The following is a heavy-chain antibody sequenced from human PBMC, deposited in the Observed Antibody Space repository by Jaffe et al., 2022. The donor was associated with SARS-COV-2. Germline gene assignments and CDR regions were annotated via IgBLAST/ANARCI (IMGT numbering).Heavy chain of an antibody. D-gene: IGHD5-12*01. V-gene: IGHV4-61*02. J-gene: IGHJ4*02. CDR3: ARETPGMATLY. CDR2: IYTSGST. CDR1: GGSISSGSYY. Sequence: QVQLQESGPGLVKPSQTLSLTCTVSGGSISSGSYYWSWIRQPAGKGLEWIGRIYTSGSTNYNPSLKSRVTISVDTSKNQFSLKLSSVTAADTAVYYCARETPGMATLYWGQGTLVTVSS.